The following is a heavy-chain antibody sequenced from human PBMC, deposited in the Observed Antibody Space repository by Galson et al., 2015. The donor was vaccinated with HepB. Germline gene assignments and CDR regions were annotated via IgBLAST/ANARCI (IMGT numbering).Heavy chain of an antibody. Sequence: SLRLSCAASGFTFSDYYLSWIRQAPGRGLEWVSYISTSGSSIYYADSVKGRFTISRDNAENSLYLQMNSLTAENTAVYYCARGHYGLDVWGQGTTVTVSS. CDR2: ISTSGSSI. CDR3: ARGHYGLDV. V-gene: IGHV3-11*01. J-gene: IGHJ6*02. CDR1: GFTFSDYY.